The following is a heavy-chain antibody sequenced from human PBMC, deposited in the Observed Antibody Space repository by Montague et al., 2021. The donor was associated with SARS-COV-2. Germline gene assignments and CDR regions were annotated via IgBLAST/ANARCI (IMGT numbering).Heavy chain of an antibody. J-gene: IGHJ5*02. CDR3: AKRSSDLLDT. V-gene: IGHV4-4*02. D-gene: IGHD3-22*01. Sequence: SETLSLTCAVSGASIRTTNFWSWVRQPPETVLEWIGEIYHSGTNNYSPSLKSRVTISVDESKNQFSLKLTSATAADTAVYFCAKRSSDLLDTWGQGALVTVSS. CDR1: GASIRTTNF. CDR2: IYHSGTN.